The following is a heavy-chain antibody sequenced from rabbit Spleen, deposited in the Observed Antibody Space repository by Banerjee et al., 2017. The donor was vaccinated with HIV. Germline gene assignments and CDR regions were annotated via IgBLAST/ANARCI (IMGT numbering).Heavy chain of an antibody. D-gene: IGHD7-1*01. Sequence: QSLEESGGDLVKPGASLALTCTASGFSFSSSYVMCWVRQAPGKGLEWIACIYTGSSGITYYANWAKGRFTISKTSSTTVTLQMTSLTAADTATYFCARDDSTGTYFGLWGPGTLVTVS. CDR3: ARDDSTGTYFGL. CDR1: GFSFSSSYV. V-gene: IGHV1S40*01. CDR2: IYTGSSGIT. J-gene: IGHJ4*01.